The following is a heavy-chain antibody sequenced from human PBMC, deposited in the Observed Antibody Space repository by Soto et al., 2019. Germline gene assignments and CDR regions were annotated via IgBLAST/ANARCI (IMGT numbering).Heavy chain of an antibody. CDR1: GFAFSSYA. Sequence: GGSLRLFCAASGFAFSSYAMSWVRQAPGKGLEWVSAISSSSSYIYYADSVKGRFTISRDNAKSSLYLQMNSLRAEDTAVYYCATVTTKTDYWGQGTLVTVS. D-gene: IGHD4-17*01. CDR2: ISSSSSYI. J-gene: IGHJ4*02. CDR3: ATVTTKTDY. V-gene: IGHV3-21*01.